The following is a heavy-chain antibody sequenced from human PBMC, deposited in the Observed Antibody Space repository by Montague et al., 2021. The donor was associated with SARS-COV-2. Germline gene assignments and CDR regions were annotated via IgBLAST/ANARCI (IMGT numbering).Heavy chain of an antibody. D-gene: IGHD3-3*01. CDR2: MKPSGST. J-gene: IGHJ6*03. V-gene: IGHV4-59*12. CDR3: AGTYYDFWSGFIYYYYMDV. CDR1: GASINGYH. Sequence: SETLSLTCTVSGASINGYHWSWIRQPPGKGLEWIGDMKPSGSTNYNPSLKSRVTISVDTSKNQFSLKLSSVTAADTAVYYCAGTYYDFWSGFIYYYYMDVWGQGTTVTVSS.